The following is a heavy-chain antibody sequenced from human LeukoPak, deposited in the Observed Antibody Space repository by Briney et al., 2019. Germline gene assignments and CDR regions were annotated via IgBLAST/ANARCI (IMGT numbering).Heavy chain of an antibody. Sequence: GGSLTLSCAASGFTISSYAMSWLRQAPGKGLVWVSAISGSGGSTYYADSVKGRFTISRDTSKDSLYLQMNRLRAENTAVYYCAKDLAARYYYYMDVWGKGTTVTVSS. J-gene: IGHJ6*03. D-gene: IGHD6-6*01. CDR1: GFTISSYA. V-gene: IGHV3-23*01. CDR3: AKDLAARYYYYMDV. CDR2: ISGSGGST.